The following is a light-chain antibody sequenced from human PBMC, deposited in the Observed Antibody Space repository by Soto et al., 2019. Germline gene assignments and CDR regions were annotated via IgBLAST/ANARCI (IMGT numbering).Light chain of an antibody. V-gene: IGKV1-39*01. CDR2: SAS. J-gene: IGKJ2*01. CDR3: QQSYSTPYT. Sequence: IQLTQSPSSLSASVGDRVTISCRASQGIANFLAWYQQKPGKAPKLLIYSASSLQSWVPSMFSGSGSGTDVTLTISSLQPEDFATYYCQQSYSTPYTFGQGTKLEIK. CDR1: QGIANF.